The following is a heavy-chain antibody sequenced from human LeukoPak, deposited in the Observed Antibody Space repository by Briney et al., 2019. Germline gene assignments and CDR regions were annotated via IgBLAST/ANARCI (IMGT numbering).Heavy chain of an antibody. CDR3: AKVGSGWYQIDY. D-gene: IGHD6-19*01. CDR1: GFTLSIYG. Sequence: PRGSLRLSCAPSGFTLSIYGMHWVRQAPGKGLEWVAFIRYVGTSQYYADTVKGQFNISRDNSKNTLYLQMTSMRAEDTAVYYYAKVGSGWYQIDYWGQGPLVTVSS. J-gene: IGHJ4*02. CDR2: IRYVGTSQ. V-gene: IGHV3-30*02.